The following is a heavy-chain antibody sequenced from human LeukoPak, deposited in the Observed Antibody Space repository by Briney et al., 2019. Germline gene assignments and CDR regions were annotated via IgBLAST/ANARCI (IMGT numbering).Heavy chain of an antibody. CDR2: FDPEDGES. J-gene: IGHJ6*03. Sequence: ASVKVSCKVSGYTLRELSMHWVQQAPAKGLQWMGVFDPEDGESIIAQKFQGRLTMTEDTSTDTAYMELSSLTSEDTAMYYCATGHCNTSSCYYYYMDVWGKGTTVTVSS. D-gene: IGHD2/OR15-2a*01. V-gene: IGHV1-24*01. CDR1: GYTLRELS. CDR3: ATGHCNTSSCYYYYMDV.